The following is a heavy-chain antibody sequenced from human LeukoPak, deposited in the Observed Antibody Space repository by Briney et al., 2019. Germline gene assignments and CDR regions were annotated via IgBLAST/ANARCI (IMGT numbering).Heavy chain of an antibody. CDR2: IYYSGST. CDR1: GGSISSYY. CDR3: ASGYDYSDRYFDL. Sequence: SKTLSLTCTVAGGSISSYYWSWIRQPPGKGLEWIGYIYYSGSTNYNPSLKSRVTISVDTSKNQFSLKLSSVTAADTAVYYCASGYDYSDRYFDLWGRGTLVTVSS. V-gene: IGHV4-59*01. J-gene: IGHJ2*01. D-gene: IGHD4-17*01.